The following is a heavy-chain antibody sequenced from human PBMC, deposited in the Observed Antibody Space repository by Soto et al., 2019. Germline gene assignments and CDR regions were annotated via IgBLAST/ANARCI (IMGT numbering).Heavy chain of an antibody. J-gene: IGHJ4*02. D-gene: IGHD3-10*01. CDR3: ARDSYYYGSGSYRRFDY. CDR1: GYTFTSYG. V-gene: IGHV1-18*01. CDR2: ISAYNGDT. Sequence: QVQLVQSGAEVKKPGASVKVSCKASGYTFTSYGISWVRQAPGQGLEWMGWISAYNGDTNYAQKLQGRVTMTTDTSPSTAYLELRSLRSDDTAVYYCARDSYYYGSGSYRRFDYRGQGTLVTVSA.